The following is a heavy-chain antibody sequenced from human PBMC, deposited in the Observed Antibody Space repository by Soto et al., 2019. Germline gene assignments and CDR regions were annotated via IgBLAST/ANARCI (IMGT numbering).Heavy chain of an antibody. V-gene: IGHV3-30*18. Sequence: GGSLRLSCAASGFTFSSYGMHWVRQAPGKGLEWVAVISYDGSNKYYADSVKGRFTISSDNSKNTLYLQMNSLRAEDTAMYYCAKELTGYSYGGWGYYGMDVWGQGTTVTVSS. D-gene: IGHD5-18*01. CDR2: ISYDGSNK. CDR1: GFTFSSYG. J-gene: IGHJ6*02. CDR3: AKELTGYSYGGWGYYGMDV.